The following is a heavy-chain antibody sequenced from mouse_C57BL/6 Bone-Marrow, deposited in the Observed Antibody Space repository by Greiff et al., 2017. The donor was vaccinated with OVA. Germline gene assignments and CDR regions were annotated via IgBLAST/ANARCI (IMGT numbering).Heavy chain of an antibody. V-gene: IGHV1-81*01. CDR2: IYPRSGNT. Sequence: QVQLQQSGAELARPGASVKLSCKASGYTFTSYGISWVKQITGQGLEWIGEIYPRSGNTYYNEKFKGKATLTADKSSSTAYMELRSLTSEDSAVYFCARGVTTVVAIDYWGQGTTLTVSS. D-gene: IGHD1-1*01. J-gene: IGHJ2*01. CDR3: ARGVTTVVAIDY. CDR1: GYTFTSYG.